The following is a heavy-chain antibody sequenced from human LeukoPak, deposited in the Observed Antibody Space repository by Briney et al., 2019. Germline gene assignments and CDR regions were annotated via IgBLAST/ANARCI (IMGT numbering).Heavy chain of an antibody. D-gene: IGHD3-3*01. CDR3: ARGLSREVWSGYYFSSWFDP. CDR1: GGSISSCY. V-gene: IGHV4-34*01. J-gene: IGHJ5*02. Sequence: PSETLSLTCTVSGGSISSCYWSWIRQPPGKGLEWIGEISRGGSTYYNPSLNSRVTISLDTSKNQFSLKVNSVTAADTAVYYCARGLSREVWSGYYFSSWFDPWGQGTLVTVSS. CDR2: ISRGGST.